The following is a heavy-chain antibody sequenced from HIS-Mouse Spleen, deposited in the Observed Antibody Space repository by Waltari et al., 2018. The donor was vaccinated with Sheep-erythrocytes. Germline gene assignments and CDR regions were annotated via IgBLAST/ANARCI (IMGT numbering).Heavy chain of an antibody. Sequence: QVQLQQWGAGLLKPSETLSLTCAVYGGSFSGYYWSWIRQPPGKGLEWIGEITHRGSTNYNPALKSRVTISVDTSKNQFSRKLSSVTAADTAVYYCARGPPNEYFDLWGRSTLVTVSS. CDR2: ITHRGST. CDR3: ARGPPNEYFDL. CDR1: GGSFSGYY. J-gene: IGHJ2*01. D-gene: IGHD1-1*01. V-gene: IGHV4-34*01.